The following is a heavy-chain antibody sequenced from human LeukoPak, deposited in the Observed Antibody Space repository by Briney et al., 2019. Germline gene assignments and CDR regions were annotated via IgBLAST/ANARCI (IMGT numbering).Heavy chain of an antibody. J-gene: IGHJ4*02. CDR2: IYYSGST. CDR3: ARDHAAFDY. V-gene: IGHV4-4*02. CDR1: GGSISSSNW. Sequence: PSGTLSLTCAVSGGSISSSNWWSWVRQPPGKGLEWIGSIYYSGSTYYNPSLKSRVTISVDTSKNQFSLKLSSVTAADTAVYYCARDHAAFDYWGQGTLVTVSS. D-gene: IGHD2-15*01.